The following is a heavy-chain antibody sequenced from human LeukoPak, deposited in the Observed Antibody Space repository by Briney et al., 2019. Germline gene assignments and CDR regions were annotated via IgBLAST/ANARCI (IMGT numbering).Heavy chain of an antibody. J-gene: IGHJ4*02. Sequence: RPSETLSLACAVYGGSFSGYYWSWIRQPPGKGLEWIGEINHSGSTNYNPSLKSRVTISVDTSKNQFSLKLSSVTAADTAVYYCARRYELGTYYFDYWGQGTLVTVSS. V-gene: IGHV4-34*01. D-gene: IGHD7-27*01. CDR3: ARRYELGTYYFDY. CDR1: GGSFSGYY. CDR2: INHSGST.